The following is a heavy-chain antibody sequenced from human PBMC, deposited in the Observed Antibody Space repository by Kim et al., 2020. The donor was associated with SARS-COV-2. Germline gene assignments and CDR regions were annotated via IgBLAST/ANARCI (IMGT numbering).Heavy chain of an antibody. J-gene: IGHJ4*02. D-gene: IGHD3-16*01. V-gene: IGHV3-48*02. CDR3: ARGGGIDY. CDR2: SRTI. Sequence: SRTIYYGDSVKGRFTISRDNAKNSLYLQMNSLRDEDTAVYYCARGGGIDYWGQGTLVTVSS.